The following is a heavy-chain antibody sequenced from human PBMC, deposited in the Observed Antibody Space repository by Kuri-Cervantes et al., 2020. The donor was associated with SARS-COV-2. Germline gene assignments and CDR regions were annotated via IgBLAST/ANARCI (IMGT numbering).Heavy chain of an antibody. CDR2: ISYNGNA. CDR1: GDSISNYY. CDR3: ARGHGAVVFLGYDY. V-gene: IGHV4-59*12. J-gene: IGHJ4*02. Sequence: SETLSLTCTVSGDSISNYYWSWIRQSPGKGLEWIGYISYNGNANYNPSLKDRVAISLDTSKTHFSLKLSSVTAADTAVYYCARGHGAVVFLGYDYWGQGTLVTVSS. D-gene: IGHD2-2*01.